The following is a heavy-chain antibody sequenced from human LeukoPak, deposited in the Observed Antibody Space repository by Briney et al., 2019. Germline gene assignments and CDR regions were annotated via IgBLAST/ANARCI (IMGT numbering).Heavy chain of an antibody. Sequence: SETLSLTCTVSGGSISSSSYYWGWIRQPPGKGLEWIGSIYYSGSTYYNPSLKSRVTISVDTSKNQFSLKLSSVTAADTAVYYCARQLKQRGPAAPDYWGQGTLVTVSS. CDR3: ARQLKQRGPAAPDY. V-gene: IGHV4-39*01. J-gene: IGHJ4*02. CDR2: IYYSGST. CDR1: GGSISSSSYY. D-gene: IGHD2-2*01.